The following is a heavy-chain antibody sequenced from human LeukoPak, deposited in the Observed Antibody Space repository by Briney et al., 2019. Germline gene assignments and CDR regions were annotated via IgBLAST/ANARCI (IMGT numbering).Heavy chain of an antibody. CDR2: INPSGGST. D-gene: IGHD6-13*01. CDR1: GYTFTSYY. V-gene: IGHV1-46*01. CDR3: ARGEGSSWYLNYYYYYMDV. Sequence: ASVKVSCKASGYTFTSYYMHWVRQAPGQGLEWMGIINPSGGSTSYAQKFQGRVTMTRDTSTSTVYMELSSLRSDDTAVYYCARGEGSSWYLNYYYYYMDVWGKGTTVTVSS. J-gene: IGHJ6*03.